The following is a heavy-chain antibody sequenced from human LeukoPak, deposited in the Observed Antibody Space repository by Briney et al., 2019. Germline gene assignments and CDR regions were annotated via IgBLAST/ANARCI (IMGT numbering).Heavy chain of an antibody. V-gene: IGHV4-39*01. Sequence: GSLRLSCTASGFAFNNYAMGWVRQVPGKGLEWIGSIYYSGSTYYNPSLKSRVTISVDTSKNQFSLKLSSVTAADTAVYYCARRGLLPHNWFDPWGQGTLVTVSS. CDR2: IYYSGST. CDR3: ARRGLLPHNWFDP. CDR1: GFAFNNYA. J-gene: IGHJ5*02. D-gene: IGHD3-22*01.